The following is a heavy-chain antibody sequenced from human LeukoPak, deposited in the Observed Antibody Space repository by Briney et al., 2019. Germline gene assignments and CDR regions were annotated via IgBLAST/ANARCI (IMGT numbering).Heavy chain of an antibody. J-gene: IGHJ2*01. CDR2: IIPIFGTA. CDR3: ARRPAALPYWYFDL. D-gene: IGHD2-2*01. V-gene: IGHV1-69*05. CDR1: GGTFSSYA. Sequence: SVKVSCKASGGTFSSYAISWVRQAPGQGLEWMGGIIPIFGTANYAQKFQGRVTITTDESTSTAYMELSSLRSEDTAVYYCARRPAALPYWYFDLWGRGTLVTVSS.